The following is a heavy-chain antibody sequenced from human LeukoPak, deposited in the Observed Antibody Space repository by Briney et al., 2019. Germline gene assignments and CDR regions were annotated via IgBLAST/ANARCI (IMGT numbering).Heavy chain of an antibody. J-gene: IGHJ4*02. V-gene: IGHV3-30*02. CDR1: GFTFSSYG. CDR3: AKDRAATGVFDY. D-gene: IGHD6-13*01. Sequence: PGGSLRLPCAASGFTFSSYGMHWVRQAPGKGLEWVAFIRFDGSEKYYADSVRGRFTISRDNSKTTLYLQMSSLRAEDTALYYCAKDRAATGVFDYWGQGTLVTVSS. CDR2: IRFDGSEK.